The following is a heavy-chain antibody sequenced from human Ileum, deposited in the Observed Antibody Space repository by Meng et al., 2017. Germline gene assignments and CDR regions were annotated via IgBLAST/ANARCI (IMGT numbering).Heavy chain of an antibody. CDR3: ARQPTGYPNWLDP. J-gene: IGHJ5*02. CDR2: IHYSGST. V-gene: IGHV4-39*07. CDR1: GGSMSGNFYS. Sequence: QLQTQEAGPGLVRPSETLSLTCTVSGGSMSGNFYSWAWIRPPPGKGLEWIVTIHYSGSTYYNPSLKSRVTTSIDTSKKQFFLKLSSVTAADTAVYFCARQPTGYPNWLDPWGQGTLVTVSS. D-gene: IGHD3-9*01.